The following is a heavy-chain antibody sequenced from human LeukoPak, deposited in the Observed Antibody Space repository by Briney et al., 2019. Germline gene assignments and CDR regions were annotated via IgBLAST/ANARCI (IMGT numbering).Heavy chain of an antibody. D-gene: IGHD4-17*01. Sequence: GASVKVSCKASGYTFTSYDINWVRQATGQGLEWMGWMNPNSGNTGYAQKFQGRVTMTRNTSISTAYMELSSLRSEDTAVYYCARSDYGDYESHFDYWGQGTLVTVSS. J-gene: IGHJ4*02. V-gene: IGHV1-8*01. CDR1: GYTFTSYD. CDR2: MNPNSGNT. CDR3: ARSDYGDYESHFDY.